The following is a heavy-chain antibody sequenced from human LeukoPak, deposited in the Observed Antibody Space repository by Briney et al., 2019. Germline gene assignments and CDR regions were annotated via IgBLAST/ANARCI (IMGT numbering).Heavy chain of an antibody. CDR1: GFTFSSYG. V-gene: IGHV3-21*01. CDR2: ISSSSSYI. D-gene: IGHD1-26*01. J-gene: IGHJ3*02. CDR3: ASVSGSYPTDAFDI. Sequence: GGSLRLSCAASGFTFSSYGMSWVRQAPGKGLEWVSSISSSSSYIYYADSVKGRFTISRDNAKNSLYLQMNSLRAEDTAVYYCASVSGSYPTDAFDIWGQGTMVTVSS.